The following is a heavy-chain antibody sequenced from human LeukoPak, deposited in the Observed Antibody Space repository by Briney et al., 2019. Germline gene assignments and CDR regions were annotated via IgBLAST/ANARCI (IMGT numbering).Heavy chain of an antibody. D-gene: IGHD1-26*01. Sequence: GGSLRLSCVASGFTFSGYDMNWVRQAPGKGLEWASYITTIGSTKYYADSVKGRFTISRDNAKNSLYLQMNSLRAEDTAVYYCARNPPRYFNWGQGTLVTVSS. CDR2: ITTIGSTK. CDR3: ARNPPRYFN. J-gene: IGHJ4*02. CDR1: GFTFSGYD. V-gene: IGHV3-48*03.